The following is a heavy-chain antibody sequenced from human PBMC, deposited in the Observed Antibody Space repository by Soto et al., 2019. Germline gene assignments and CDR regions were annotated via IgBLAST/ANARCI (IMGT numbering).Heavy chain of an antibody. D-gene: IGHD1-1*01. J-gene: IGHJ4*02. CDR1: GYTFTRYG. V-gene: IGHV1-18*01. CDR2: ISAHNGNT. Sequence: QVYLVQSGAEVKKPGASVKVSCKGSGYTFTRYGITWVRQAPGQGLEWMGWISAHNGNTDYAQKLQGRVTVTRDTSTSTAYKELRSLRSDDTAVYYRARGRYGDYWGQGVLVTVSS. CDR3: ARGRYGDY.